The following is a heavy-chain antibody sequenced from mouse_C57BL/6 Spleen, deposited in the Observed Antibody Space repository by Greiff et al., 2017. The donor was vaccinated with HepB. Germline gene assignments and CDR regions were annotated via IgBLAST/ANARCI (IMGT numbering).Heavy chain of an antibody. Sequence: QVQLQQSGPELVKPGASVKISCRASGYAFSSSWMNWVKQRPGKGLEWIGRIYPGDGDTNYNGKFKGKATLTADKSSSTAYMQLRSLTSEDSAVYFCARLVGYYRFGFAYWGQGTLVTVSA. CDR1: GYAFSSSW. CDR2: IYPGDGDT. J-gene: IGHJ3*01. V-gene: IGHV1-82*01. CDR3: ARLVGYYRFGFAY. D-gene: IGHD2-3*01.